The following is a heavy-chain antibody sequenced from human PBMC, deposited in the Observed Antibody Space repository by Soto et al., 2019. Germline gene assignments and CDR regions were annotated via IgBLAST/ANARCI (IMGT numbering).Heavy chain of an antibody. CDR1: GFTFSGSA. D-gene: IGHD6-19*01. V-gene: IGHV3-73*01. Sequence: PGGSLRLSCAASGFTFSGSAMHWVRQASGKGLEWVGRIRSKANSYATAYAASVKGRFTISRDDSKNTAYLQMNSLKTEDTAVYYCTSGSGWKLTVDYWGQGTLVTVSS. J-gene: IGHJ4*02. CDR2: IRSKANSYAT. CDR3: TSGSGWKLTVDY.